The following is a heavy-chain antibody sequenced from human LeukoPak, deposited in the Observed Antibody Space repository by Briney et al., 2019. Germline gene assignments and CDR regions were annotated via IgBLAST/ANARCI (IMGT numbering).Heavy chain of an antibody. J-gene: IGHJ3*02. V-gene: IGHV3-23*01. CDR3: ARVFRPSLTVFIIRGAFDI. D-gene: IGHD3-3*01. CDR1: GFTFSSYA. CDR2: ISGSGGST. Sequence: QSGGSLRLSCAASGFTFSSYAMSWVRQAPGKGLEWVSAISGSGGSTYYADSVKGRFTISRDNSKNSLYLQMNSLRVEDTAVYYCARVFRPSLTVFIIRGAFDIWGQGTMVTVSS.